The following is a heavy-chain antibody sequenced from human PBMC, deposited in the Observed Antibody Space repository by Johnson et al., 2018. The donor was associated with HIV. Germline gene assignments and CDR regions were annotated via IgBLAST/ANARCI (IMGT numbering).Heavy chain of an antibody. CDR1: GFTFSSYA. Sequence: VQLVESGGGLVQPGGSLRLSCAASGFTFSSYAMSCVRQAPGKGLEWVSAISGSGGSTYYADSVNGRFTISRDNSKNTLYLQMNSRRAEDTAVYYCAKQYCSGGSCHRGYAFDIWGQGTMVTVSS. CDR3: AKQYCSGGSCHRGYAFDI. J-gene: IGHJ3*02. CDR2: ISGSGGST. V-gene: IGHV3-23*04. D-gene: IGHD2-15*01.